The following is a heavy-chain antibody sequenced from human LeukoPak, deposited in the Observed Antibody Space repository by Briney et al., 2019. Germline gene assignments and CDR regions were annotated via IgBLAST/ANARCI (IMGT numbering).Heavy chain of an antibody. J-gene: IGHJ4*02. CDR3: AKGPTMIVVVTSFDY. CDR2: ISSSSSYI. D-gene: IGHD3-22*01. CDR1: GFTFSSYY. V-gene: IGHV3-21*04. Sequence: GGSLRLSCVASGFTFSSYYMNWVRQAPGKGLEWVSSISSSSSYIYYADSVKGRFTISRDTAKNSLYLQMNSPRAEDTAVYYCAKGPTMIVVVTSFDYWGQGTLVTVSS.